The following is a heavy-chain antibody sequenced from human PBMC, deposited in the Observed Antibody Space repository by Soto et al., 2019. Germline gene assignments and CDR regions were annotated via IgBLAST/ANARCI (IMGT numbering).Heavy chain of an antibody. CDR1: GYTFTSYG. D-gene: IGHD4-17*01. CDR2: ISAYNGNT. CDR3: ARDVSVGPYYYGDYPNDY. Sequence: VASVKVSCKASGYTFTSYGISWVRQAPGQGLEWMGWISAYNGNTNYAQKLQGRVTMTTDTSTSTAYMELRSLRSDDTAVYYCARDVSVGPYYYGDYPNDYWGQGTLVTVSS. J-gene: IGHJ4*02. V-gene: IGHV1-18*04.